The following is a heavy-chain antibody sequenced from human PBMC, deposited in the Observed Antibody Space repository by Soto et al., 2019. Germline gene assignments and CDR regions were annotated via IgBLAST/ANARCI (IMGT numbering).Heavy chain of an antibody. D-gene: IGHD5-18*01. CDR1: GFSSSVYS. CDR3: ARARGGYTYGDFDF. V-gene: IGHV3-48*02. J-gene: IGHJ4*02. CDR2: ISGGSTHI. Sequence: GGSLRLSCAASGFSSSVYSMNWVRQAPGKGLEWLSYISGGSTHIYYADSVKGRSTISRDNAKNSLYLQMNSLRDEDTAVYYCARARGGYTYGDFDFWGQGTLVTVSS.